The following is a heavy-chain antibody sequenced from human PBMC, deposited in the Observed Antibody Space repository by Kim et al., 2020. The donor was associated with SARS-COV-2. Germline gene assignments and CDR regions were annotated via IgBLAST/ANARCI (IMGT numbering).Heavy chain of an antibody. J-gene: IGHJ6*02. CDR1: GFTFSSYG. CDR3: ARGGSRDGYSSPHYYYYGMEV. Sequence: GGSLRLSCAASGFTFSSYGMHWVRQAPGKGLEWVAVISDDGSNKYYADSVKGRFTISRDNSKNTLYLRMNSLRAEDTAVYYCARGGSRDGYSSPHYYYYGMEVWLQGATVAVSS. CDR2: ISDDGSNK. V-gene: IGHV3-33*05. D-gene: IGHD3-16*01.